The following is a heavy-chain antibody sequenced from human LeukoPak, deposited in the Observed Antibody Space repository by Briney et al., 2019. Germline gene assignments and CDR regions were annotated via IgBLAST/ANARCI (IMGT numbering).Heavy chain of an antibody. Sequence: GGSLRLSCAASGFTFSSYAMSWVRQAPGMGLEWVSAISGSGGSTYYADSVKGRFTISRDNSKNTLYLQMNSLRAEDTAVYYCARDLHGSGSIWGQGTLVTVSS. CDR3: ARDLHGSGSI. V-gene: IGHV3-23*01. CDR2: ISGSGGST. J-gene: IGHJ4*02. D-gene: IGHD3-10*01. CDR1: GFTFSSYA.